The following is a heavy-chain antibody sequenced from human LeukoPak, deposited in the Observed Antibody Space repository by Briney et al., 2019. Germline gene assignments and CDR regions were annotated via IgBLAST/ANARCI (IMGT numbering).Heavy chain of an antibody. CDR3: STYRWRYDVSGYDY. CDR2: IKSKTDGGTT. CDR1: GFTFSDAW. J-gene: IGHJ4*02. V-gene: IGHV3-15*01. D-gene: IGHD5-12*01. Sequence: RPGGSLRLSCAVSGFTFSDAWMSWVRQAAGKGLEWLGRIKSKTDGGTTDYAAPAKGRFTISRDDSKNTLYLQMNSLETEDSAVYYCSTYRWRYDVSGYDYWGQGTLVTVSS.